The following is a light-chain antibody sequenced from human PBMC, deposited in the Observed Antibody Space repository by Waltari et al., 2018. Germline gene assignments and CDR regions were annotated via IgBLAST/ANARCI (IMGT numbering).Light chain of an antibody. CDR3: QERRDWRGLT. Sequence: EIVLTQSPATLSLSLGERAVLSCRASQSFNNYLVWYQQKPGQAPRPLIYYAPPSATGIPARFSGSGSGTNFTLTISSLEPEDSAVYYCQERRDWRGLTFGPGTKVDIK. CDR1: QSFNNY. J-gene: IGKJ3*01. V-gene: IGKV3-11*01. CDR2: YAP.